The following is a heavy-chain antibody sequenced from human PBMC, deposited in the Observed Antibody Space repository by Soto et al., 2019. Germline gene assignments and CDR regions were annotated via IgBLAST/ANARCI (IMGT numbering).Heavy chain of an antibody. CDR3: AIVIAAAAYYFDY. CDR2: ISYDGSNK. D-gene: IGHD6-13*01. Sequence: GESLKISCAASGFTFSSYAMHWVRQAPGKGLEWVAGISYDGSNKYYADSVKGRFTISRDNSKNTLYLQMNSLTAEDTAVYYCAIVIAAAAYYFDYWGQGTLVTVSS. V-gene: IGHV3-30-3*01. J-gene: IGHJ4*02. CDR1: GFTFSSYA.